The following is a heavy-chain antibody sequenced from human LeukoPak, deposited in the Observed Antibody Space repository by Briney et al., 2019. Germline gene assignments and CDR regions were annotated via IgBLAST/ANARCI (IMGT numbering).Heavy chain of an antibody. V-gene: IGHV1-69*05. CDR2: IIPIFGTA. Sequence: ASVKVSCKASGGTFSSYAISWVRQAPGQGLEWMGSIIPIFGTANYAQKFQGRVTITTDESTSTDFIELSSLRSEDTAVYYCARDFYYDSSGYNYWGQGTLVTVSS. CDR3: ARDFYYDSSGYNY. J-gene: IGHJ4*02. CDR1: GGTFSSYA. D-gene: IGHD3-22*01.